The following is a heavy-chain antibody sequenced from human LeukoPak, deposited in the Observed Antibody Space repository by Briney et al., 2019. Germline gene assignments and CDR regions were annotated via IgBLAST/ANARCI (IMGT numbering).Heavy chain of an antibody. CDR1: GFTFSSYA. V-gene: IGHV3-23*01. D-gene: IGHD6-19*01. CDR2: ISGSGDRT. Sequence: PGGSLRLSCAASGFTFSSYAMSWVRQAPGKGLEWLSDISGSGDRTYYADSVRGRFTISRDNSKNTLYLQVNSLRAEDTAGYYCAKVGGTSGWLVPLDWWGQGTLVTVSS. CDR3: AKVGGTSGWLVPLDW. J-gene: IGHJ4*02.